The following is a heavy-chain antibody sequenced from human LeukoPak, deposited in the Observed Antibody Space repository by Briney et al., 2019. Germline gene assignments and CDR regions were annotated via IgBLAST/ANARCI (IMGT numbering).Heavy chain of an antibody. CDR3: AKDVCTSPRCLLYFDS. J-gene: IGHJ4*02. D-gene: IGHD2-8*01. CDR2: ISGFNT. V-gene: IGHV3-23*01. CDR1: GFAFSNYA. Sequence: GGSLRLSCTTSGFAFSNYAMNWVRQAPGKGPEWVSGISGFNTYYADSVKGRFTIFRDNSKNVLYLQMDRLRAEDTAVYSCAKDVCTSPRCLLYFDSWGLGTLVTVSS.